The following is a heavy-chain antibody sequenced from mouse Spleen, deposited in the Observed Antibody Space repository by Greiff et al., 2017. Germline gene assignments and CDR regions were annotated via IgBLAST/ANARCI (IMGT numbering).Heavy chain of an antibody. CDR2: IDPSDSET. Sequence: QVQLKQPGAELVRPGSSVKLSCKASGYTFTSYWMHWVKQRPIQGLEWIGNIDPSDSETHYNQKFKDKATLTVDKSSSTAYMQLSSLTSEDSAVYYCARYASYYGNYGDFDYWGQGTTLTVSS. J-gene: IGHJ2*01. CDR1: GYTFTSYW. V-gene: IGHV1-52*01. CDR3: ARYASYYGNYGDFDY. D-gene: IGHD2-10*01.